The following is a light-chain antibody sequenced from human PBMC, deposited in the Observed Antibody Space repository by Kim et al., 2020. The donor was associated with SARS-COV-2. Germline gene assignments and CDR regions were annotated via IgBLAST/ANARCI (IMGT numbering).Light chain of an antibody. Sequence: DIQMTQSPSTLSASVGDRVTITCRASQSVSSWLAWYQQKPGKAPKLLIYKASSLESGVPSRLSGSGSGTEFTLTISSLQPDDFATYYCQQYNSDSQTFGQGTKVDI. J-gene: IGKJ1*01. CDR1: QSVSSW. CDR2: KAS. CDR3: QQYNSDSQT. V-gene: IGKV1-5*03.